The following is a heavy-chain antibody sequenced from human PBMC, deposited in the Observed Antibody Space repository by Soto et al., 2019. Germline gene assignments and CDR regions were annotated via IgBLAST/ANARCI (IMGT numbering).Heavy chain of an antibody. CDR3: ARERYQVISDGMDV. CDR2: INPQTGGT. Sequence: QVQLVQSGAEVKTPGASVRVSCKASGYTFTGYYIHWVREAPGQGLEWMGWINPQTGGTSYAQKFQGRVTLSRDTSISTAYLELTRVRFDDAAVYFCARERYQVISDGMDVWGQGTTVTVSS. V-gene: IGHV1-2*02. D-gene: IGHD2-2*01. CDR1: GYTFTGYY. J-gene: IGHJ6*02.